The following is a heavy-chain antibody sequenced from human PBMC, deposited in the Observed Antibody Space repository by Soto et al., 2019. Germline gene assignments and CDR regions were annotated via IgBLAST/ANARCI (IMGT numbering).Heavy chain of an antibody. V-gene: IGHV4-39*01. D-gene: IGHD3-9*01. CDR3: AKRIGYFDYNTGGYFDY. CDR1: GGSISSSSYY. Sequence: SETLSLTCTVSGGSISSSSYYWGWIRQPPGKGLEWIGSIYYSGSTYYNPSLKSRVTISVDTSKNQFSLKLSSVTAADTAVYYCAKRIGYFDYNTGGYFDYWGQGTLVTVSS. CDR2: IYYSGST. J-gene: IGHJ4*02.